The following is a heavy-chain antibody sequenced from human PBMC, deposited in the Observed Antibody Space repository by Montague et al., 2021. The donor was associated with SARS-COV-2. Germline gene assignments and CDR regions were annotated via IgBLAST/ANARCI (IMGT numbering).Heavy chain of an antibody. CDR2: FYYSGST. V-gene: IGHV4-59*01. Sequence: SETLSLTCTVSGGSISSYYWSWIRQPPGKGLEWIGYFYYSGSTNYNPSFKSRLSISGDTSKNQFSLEVTSVTAADTAVYYCARGTYSGVDFDGYYYYYGMDVWGQGTTVTVSS. CDR1: GGSISSYY. D-gene: IGHD1-26*01. J-gene: IGHJ6*02. CDR3: ARGTYSGVDFDGYYYYYGMDV.